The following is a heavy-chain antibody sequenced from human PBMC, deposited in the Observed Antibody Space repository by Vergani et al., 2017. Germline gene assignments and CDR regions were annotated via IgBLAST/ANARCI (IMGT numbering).Heavy chain of an antibody. D-gene: IGHD3-9*01. CDR1: GYTFSNYY. CDR3: ARGDYGILTGYRY. J-gene: IGHJ4*02. Sequence: QVQVVQSGAEVKKSGASVKVSCKTSGYTFSNYYMHWVRQAPGQGLEWMGIINPSGGHTNYAQKFQGRVTMTRDTSTSTVYMELSSLRSEATAIHYCARGDYGILTGYRYWGQGTLVTVSA. V-gene: IGHV1-46*03. CDR2: INPSGGHT.